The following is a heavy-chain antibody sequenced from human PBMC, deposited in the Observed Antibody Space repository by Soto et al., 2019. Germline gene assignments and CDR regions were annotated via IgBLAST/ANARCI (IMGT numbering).Heavy chain of an antibody. Sequence: GGSISSGGYYWSWIRQHPGKGLEWIGYIYYSGSTYYNPSLKSRVTISVDTSKNQFSLKLSSVTAADTAVYYCAREYEDAFDIWGQGTMVTVSS. CDR1: GGSISSGGYY. V-gene: IGHV4-31*02. CDR3: AREYEDAFDI. CDR2: IYYSGST. J-gene: IGHJ3*02. D-gene: IGHD3-3*01.